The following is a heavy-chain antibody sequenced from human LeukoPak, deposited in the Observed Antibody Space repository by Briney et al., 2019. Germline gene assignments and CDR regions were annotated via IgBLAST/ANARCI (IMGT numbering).Heavy chain of an antibody. CDR3: ARVGCSGGSCYSRGDYYYGMDV. CDR1: GFTFSSYS. CDR2: ISSTGSYV. Sequence: GGSLTLSCAASGFTFSSYSMNWVRQAPGKGLEWVSSISSTGSYVQYADSVKGRFTISRDNAKNSLYLQMNSLRAEDTAVYFCARVGCSGGSCYSRGDYYYGMDVWGQGTTVTVSS. V-gene: IGHV3-21*01. D-gene: IGHD2-15*01. J-gene: IGHJ6*02.